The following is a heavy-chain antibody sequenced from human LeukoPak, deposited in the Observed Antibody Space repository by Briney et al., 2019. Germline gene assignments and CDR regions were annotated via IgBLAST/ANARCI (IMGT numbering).Heavy chain of an antibody. CDR1: GFTFSNYG. CDR3: ARAGAAAGTVFATY. J-gene: IGHJ4*02. D-gene: IGHD6-13*01. CDR2: ISGSAATI. Sequence: GGTLRLSCAASGFTFSNYGMTWVRQAPGKGLEWVSSISGSAATISYADSVKGRFTISRDNAKNSLYLQMNSLRAEDTAVYYCARAGAAAGTVFATYWGQGTLVTVSS. V-gene: IGHV3-48*04.